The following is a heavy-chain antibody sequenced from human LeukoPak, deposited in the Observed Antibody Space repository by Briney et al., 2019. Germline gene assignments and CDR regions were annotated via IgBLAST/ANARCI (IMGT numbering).Heavy chain of an antibody. V-gene: IGHV3-7*03. CDR3: ARISKGGYKSGRRDPPYYLDH. Sequence: PGGSLRLSCAASEFIFSTYWMSWVRQAPGKGLEWVANIKQDGSEKYYVDSVRGRFAISRGNAKNSLYLQMNSLRAEDTAVYYCARISKGGYKSGRRDPPYYLDHWGQGTLVPVSS. CDR2: IKQDGSEK. CDR1: EFIFSTYW. D-gene: IGHD5-18*01. J-gene: IGHJ4*02.